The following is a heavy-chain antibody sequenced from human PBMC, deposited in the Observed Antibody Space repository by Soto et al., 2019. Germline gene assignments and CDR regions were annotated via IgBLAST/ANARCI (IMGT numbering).Heavy chain of an antibody. CDR2: IRSKAYGGTT. Sequence: GGSLRLSCTASGFTFGDYAMSWFRQAPGKGLEWVGFIRSKAYGGTTEYAASVKGRFTISRDDSKSIAYLQMNSLKTEDTAVYYCTRDSHFGQGYYYYYMDVWGKGTTVTVSS. D-gene: IGHD3-3*01. CDR1: GFTFGDYA. CDR3: TRDSHFGQGYYYYYMDV. J-gene: IGHJ6*03. V-gene: IGHV3-49*03.